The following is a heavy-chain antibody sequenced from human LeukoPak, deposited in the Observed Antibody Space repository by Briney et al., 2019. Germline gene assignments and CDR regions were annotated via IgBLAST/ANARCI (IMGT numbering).Heavy chain of an antibody. D-gene: IGHD2-15*01. CDR1: GFTLSGSS. Sequence: PGGSLRLSCAASGFTLSGSSMNGVGQAPGKGRGGVSYISVSSGTIYYADSVKGRFTISRDNAKSSLYLQMNSLRAEDTAVYYCARGRDCSGGSCYCDYWGQGTLVTVSS. CDR3: ARGRDCSGGSCYCDY. J-gene: IGHJ4*02. V-gene: IGHV3-48*04. CDR2: ISVSSGTI.